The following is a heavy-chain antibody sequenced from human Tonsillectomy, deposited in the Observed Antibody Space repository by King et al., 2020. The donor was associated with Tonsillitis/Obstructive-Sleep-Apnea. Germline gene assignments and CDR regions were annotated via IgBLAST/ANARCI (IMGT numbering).Heavy chain of an antibody. J-gene: IGHJ4*02. CDR2: ISSSGSTI. Sequence: VQLVESGGGLVQPGGSLRLSCAASGFTFSNYEINWVRQAPGKGLEWVSYISSSGSTIYYADSVKGRFTISRDNARSSVYLQMNSLRADDTAVYYCARDVSGVGATPDYWGQGTLVTVSS. D-gene: IGHD1-26*01. CDR1: GFTFSNYE. CDR3: ARDVSGVGATPDY. V-gene: IGHV3-48*03.